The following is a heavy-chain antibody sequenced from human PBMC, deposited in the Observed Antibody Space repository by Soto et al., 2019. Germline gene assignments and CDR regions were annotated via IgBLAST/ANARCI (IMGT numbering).Heavy chain of an antibody. V-gene: IGHV1-18*04. CDR3: ARDDDFWSGYYSSNYYYGMDV. CDR2: ISAYNGNT. Sequence: QVQLVQSGAEVKKPGASVKVSCKASGYTFTSYGISWVRQAPGQGLEWMGWISAYNGNTNYAQKLQGRATMTTDTSTSTAYMELRSLRSDDTAVYYCARDDDFWSGYYSSNYYYGMDVWGQGTTVTVSS. CDR1: GYTFTSYG. D-gene: IGHD3-3*01. J-gene: IGHJ6*02.